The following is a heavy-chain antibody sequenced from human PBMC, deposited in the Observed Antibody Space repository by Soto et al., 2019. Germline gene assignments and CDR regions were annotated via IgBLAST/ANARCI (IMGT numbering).Heavy chain of an antibody. J-gene: IGHJ6*02. D-gene: IGHD3-16*01. CDR1: GYRFSSYW. V-gene: IGHV5-51*01. Sequence: PGESLKISCQGSGYRFSSYWIAWVRQMPGKGLEWMGIIYPGDSDTRYSPSFEGQVTISADKSNSTAYLQWSSLKASDTAMYYCARQRSNGSCYYYGMDVWSQGTTVTVSS. CDR2: IYPGDSDT. CDR3: ARQRSNGSCYYYGMDV.